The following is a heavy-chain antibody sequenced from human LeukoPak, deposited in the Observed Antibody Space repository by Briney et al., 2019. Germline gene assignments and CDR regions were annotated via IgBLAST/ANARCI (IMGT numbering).Heavy chain of an antibody. CDR3: TKDFDAATGY. J-gene: IGHJ4*02. V-gene: IGHV3-74*01. D-gene: IGHD3-9*01. CDR1: GFTFSTYW. CDR2: INPDGSVT. Sequence: PGGSLRPSCGASGFTFSTYWMHWVRQAPGKGLVWVSRINPDGSVTGYADSVRGRFTVSRDNAKNTVYLQMSSLRAEDTAVYYCTKDFDAATGYWGQGTLVTVSP.